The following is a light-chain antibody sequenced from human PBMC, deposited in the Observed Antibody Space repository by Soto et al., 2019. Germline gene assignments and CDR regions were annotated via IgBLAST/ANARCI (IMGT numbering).Light chain of an antibody. J-gene: IGLJ2*01. V-gene: IGLV2-14*03. Sequence: QSALTQPASVSGSPGQSITVSCTGTSSDVGGYNYVSWYQQYPGKAPKLIIYDVTDRPSRVSNRFSGSKSGNTASLTISGLQAEDEADYYCGSYTTSSTLVFGGGTKLTVL. CDR3: GSYTTSSTLV. CDR1: SSDVGGYNY. CDR2: DVT.